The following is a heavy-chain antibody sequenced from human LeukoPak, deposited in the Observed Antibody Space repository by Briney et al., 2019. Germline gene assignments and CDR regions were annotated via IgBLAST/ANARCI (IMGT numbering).Heavy chain of an antibody. J-gene: IGHJ4*02. V-gene: IGHV4-39*07. CDR3: ARHARSVWLQLRGYFDY. CDR2: IYYSGST. CDR1: GGSISSSSYY. D-gene: IGHD5-24*01. Sequence: PSETLSLTCTVSGGSISSSSYYWGWIRQPPGKGLEWIGSIYYSGSTYYNPSRKSRITITVDTSKNEFSLKLSSVTAADTAVYYCARHARSVWLQLRGYFDYWGQGTLVTVSS.